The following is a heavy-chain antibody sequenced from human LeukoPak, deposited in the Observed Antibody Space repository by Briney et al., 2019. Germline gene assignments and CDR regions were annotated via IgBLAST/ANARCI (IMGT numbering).Heavy chain of an antibody. J-gene: IGHJ3*02. Sequence: SETLSLTCTVSGGSVSSGGYYWSWIRQAPGKRLEWIAYTYDSGSTSYNPSLQSRVSISVDTSKNQFSLKMSSVTAADTAVYYCARVGGVPLGAFDIWGQGTMVTASS. CDR2: TYDSGST. D-gene: IGHD3-16*01. CDR3: ARVGGVPLGAFDI. V-gene: IGHV4-61*08. CDR1: GGSVSSGGYY.